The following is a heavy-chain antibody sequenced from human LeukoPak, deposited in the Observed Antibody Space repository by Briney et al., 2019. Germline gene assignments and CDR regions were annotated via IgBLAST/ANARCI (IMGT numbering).Heavy chain of an antibody. CDR1: GFTFSNYA. CDR2: IGSSVNST. Sequence: GGSLRLSCAASGFTFSNYAVSWVRQAPGKGLEWVSSIGSSVNSTHYADSVKGRFTISRDNSKNTLYLQMNSLRAEDTAVYYCARDQAFHWFYYYYGMDVWGLGTTVIVSS. D-gene: IGHD3-9*01. CDR3: ARDQAFHWFYYYYGMDV. V-gene: IGHV3-23*01. J-gene: IGHJ6*02.